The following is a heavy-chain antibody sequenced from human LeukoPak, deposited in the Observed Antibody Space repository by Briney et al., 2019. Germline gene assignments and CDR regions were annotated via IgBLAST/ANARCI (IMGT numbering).Heavy chain of an antibody. CDR1: GFTFSSYN. Sequence: GGSLRLSCAASGFTFSSYNMNWVRQAPGRGLEWVSSISSSSSYIYYADSVKGRFPIPRDHAKNSLYLQMSSLRAEDTAVYYCARGKYHLFDYWGQGTLVTVSS. J-gene: IGHJ4*02. CDR3: ARGKYHLFDY. D-gene: IGHD2-2*01. V-gene: IGHV3-21*01. CDR2: ISSSSSYI.